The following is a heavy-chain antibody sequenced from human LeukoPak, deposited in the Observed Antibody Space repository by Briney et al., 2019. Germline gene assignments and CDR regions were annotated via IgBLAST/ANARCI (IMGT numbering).Heavy chain of an antibody. CDR2: IYSGGST. CDR3: AAADCSSTSCYRPYFDY. CDR1: GFIVSSNY. J-gene: IGHJ4*02. D-gene: IGHD2-2*01. V-gene: IGHV3-53*01. Sequence: GGSLRLSCAASGFIVSSNYMSWVRQAPGKGLEWVSVIYSGGSTYYADSVKGRFTISRDNSKNTLYLQMNSLRAEDTAVYYCAAADCSSTSCYRPYFDYWGQGTLVTVSS.